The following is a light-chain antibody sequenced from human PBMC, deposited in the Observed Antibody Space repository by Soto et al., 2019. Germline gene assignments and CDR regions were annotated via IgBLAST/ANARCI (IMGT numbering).Light chain of an antibody. CDR3: LQYNDWPSYT. CDR2: GTS. V-gene: IGKV3-15*01. J-gene: IGKJ2*01. CDR1: QRVSSN. Sequence: EIVMTQSPATLSVSPGERATLSCRASQRVSSNLAWYQQKPGQAPRLLIYGTSARATGIPARFSGSGSGTEFTITISSLQYEDFSVYYCLQYNDWPSYTFGQGTKLEIK.